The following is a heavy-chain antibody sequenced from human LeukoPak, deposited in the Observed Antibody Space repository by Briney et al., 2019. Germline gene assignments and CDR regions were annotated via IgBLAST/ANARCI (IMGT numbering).Heavy chain of an antibody. V-gene: IGHV3-21*01. J-gene: IGHJ3*02. CDR3: ARDHYYHDSSGYYDAFDI. CDR2: ISSSSGYI. CDR1: GFTFSSYE. Sequence: NTGGSLGLSCAASGFTFSSYEMNWVRQAPGKGLEWVSSISSSSGYIHYADSVKGRFTISRDNAKNSLYLQMNSLRAEDTAVYYCARDHYYHDSSGYYDAFDIWGQGTMATVSS. D-gene: IGHD3-22*01.